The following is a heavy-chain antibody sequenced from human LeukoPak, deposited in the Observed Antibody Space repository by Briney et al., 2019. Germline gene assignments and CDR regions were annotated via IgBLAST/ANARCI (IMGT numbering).Heavy chain of an antibody. CDR1: GFTFSSYS. V-gene: IGHV3-21*01. CDR2: ISSSSSYI. J-gene: IGHJ6*02. D-gene: IGHD6-19*01. Sequence: PGGSLRLSCAASGFTFSSYSMNWVRQAPGKGLEWVSSISSSSSYIYYADSVKGRFTISRDNAKNSLYLQMNSLRAEDTAVYYCARDMKSSGRPLSGMDVWGQGTTVTVSS. CDR3: ARDMKSSGRPLSGMDV.